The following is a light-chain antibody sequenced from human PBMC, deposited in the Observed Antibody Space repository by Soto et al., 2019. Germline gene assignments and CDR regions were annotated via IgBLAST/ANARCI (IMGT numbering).Light chain of an antibody. CDR1: QSVLYSSNNKNY. CDR2: WAS. Sequence: DIVMTQSPDSLAVSLGERATINCNSSQSVLYSSNNKNYLAWYQQKPGQPPKLLIYWASTRESGVPARFSVSGSGTDFTLTISSLQADDVAVDDGQHYYSTLTFGGGTKVYIK. CDR3: QHYYSTLT. V-gene: IGKV4-1*01. J-gene: IGKJ4*01.